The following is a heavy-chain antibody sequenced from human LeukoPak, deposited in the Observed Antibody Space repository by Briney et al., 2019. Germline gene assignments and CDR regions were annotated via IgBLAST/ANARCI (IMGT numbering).Heavy chain of an antibody. Sequence: ASVKVSCTASGYTFTSYGISWVRQATGQGLEWMGWMNPNSGNTGYAQKFQGRVTMTRNTSISTAYMELSSLRSEDTAVYYCAREGWSSGRNWFDPWGQGTLVTVSS. V-gene: IGHV1-8*02. CDR3: AREGWSSGRNWFDP. CDR1: GYTFTSYG. D-gene: IGHD6-19*01. J-gene: IGHJ5*02. CDR2: MNPNSGNT.